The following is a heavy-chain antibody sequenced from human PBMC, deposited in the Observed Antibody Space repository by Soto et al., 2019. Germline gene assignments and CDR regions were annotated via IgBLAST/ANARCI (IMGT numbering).Heavy chain of an antibody. J-gene: IGHJ4*02. D-gene: IGHD5-12*01. CDR3: SSRPLGYSAYGSQR. Sequence: EVQLVESGGGLVKPGGSLRLSCAASGFTFSDTWMNWVRQAPGKGLEWVGRIKTKTDGGTTEYAAPVKGRFTISSDDSQNTLYLQMSSLKIEDTAVYYCSSRPLGYSAYGSQRWGQGTLVTVSS. CDR1: GFTFSDTW. CDR2: IKTKTDGGTT. V-gene: IGHV3-15*01.